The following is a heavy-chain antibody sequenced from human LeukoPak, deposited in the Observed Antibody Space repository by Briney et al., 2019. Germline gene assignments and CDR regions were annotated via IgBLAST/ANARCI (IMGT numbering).Heavy chain of an antibody. Sequence: GGSLRPSCAASGFTLRSNGMHWVRQAPGKGREGVAFIRYDGSNKYYADCVKGRFTIPRHNSKHTLYLQMNSLRAEDTAVYYCAKARGSYGSDAFDIWGQGTMVTVSS. D-gene: IGHD1-26*01. J-gene: IGHJ3*02. V-gene: IGHV3-30*02. CDR1: GFTLRSNG. CDR3: AKARGSYGSDAFDI. CDR2: IRYDGSNK.